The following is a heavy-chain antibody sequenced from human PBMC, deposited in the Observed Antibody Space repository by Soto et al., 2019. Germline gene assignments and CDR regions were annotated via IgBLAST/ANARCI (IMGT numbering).Heavy chain of an antibody. CDR1: GFNFNDAY. CDR3: TTDPGTVGTLGGMDA. V-gene: IGHV3-15*07. J-gene: IGHJ6*02. Sequence: EVQLVESGGTLVKPGESLRLSCAASGFNFNDAYMNWVRQAPGKGLEWVGRIKSEAHGGTTDYAGPVEGRFTISRDDSKTTLFLQMNSLKTEDAGVYYCTTDPGTVGTLGGMDAWGQGTTVTVSS. CDR2: IKSEAHGGTT. D-gene: IGHD1-26*01.